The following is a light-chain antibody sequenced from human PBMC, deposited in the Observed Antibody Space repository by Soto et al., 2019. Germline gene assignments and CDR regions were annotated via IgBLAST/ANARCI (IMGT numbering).Light chain of an antibody. J-gene: IGKJ2*01. CDR3: HQYGYSPKT. V-gene: IGKV3-20*01. CDR1: QSLRSIY. CDR2: ATS. Sequence: EIVLTQSPGTLSLSPGERVTLSCRASQSLRSIYLAWYQQRPGQAPRLLIYATSTRATGIPDRFSGGGSGTDFTLSISRLEPEDSAVYYCHQYGYSPKTFGQGTKLEIK.